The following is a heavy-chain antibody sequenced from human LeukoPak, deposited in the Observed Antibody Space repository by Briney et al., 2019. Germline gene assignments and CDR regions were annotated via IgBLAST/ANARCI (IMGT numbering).Heavy chain of an antibody. V-gene: IGHV3-23*01. CDR1: GFTFSSYA. Sequence: GGSLRLSCAASGFTFSSYAMSWVRQAPGKGLEWVSAISGSGGSTYYADSVKGRFTISRDNSKNTLYLQMNSVRAEDTAVYCCAKALLRQVPAANDAFDIWGQGTMVTVSS. J-gene: IGHJ3*02. D-gene: IGHD2-2*01. CDR2: ISGSGGST. CDR3: AKALLRQVPAANDAFDI.